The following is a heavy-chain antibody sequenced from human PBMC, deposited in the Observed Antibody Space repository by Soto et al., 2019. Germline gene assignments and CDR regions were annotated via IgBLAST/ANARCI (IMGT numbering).Heavy chain of an antibody. CDR3: AREATTHRSGSPVYYYYGMDV. CDR1: GDSVSSNSAA. Sequence: QSQTLSLPCAISGDSVSSNSAAWNWIRQSPSRGLEWLGRTYYRSKWYNDYAVSVKSRITINPDTSKNQFSLQLNSVTPEDTAVYYCAREATTHRSGSPVYYYYGMDVWGQGTTVTVSS. CDR2: TYYRSKWYN. D-gene: IGHD3-10*01. J-gene: IGHJ6*02. V-gene: IGHV6-1*01.